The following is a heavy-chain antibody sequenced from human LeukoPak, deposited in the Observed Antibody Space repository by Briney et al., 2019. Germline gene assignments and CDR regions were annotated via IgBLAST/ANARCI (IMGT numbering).Heavy chain of an antibody. D-gene: IGHD6-13*01. CDR3: ARLAAAGFDY. CDR2: IRYDGSNK. V-gene: IGHV3-30*02. CDR1: GFTFSSYG. Sequence: GGSLRLSCAASGFTFSSYGMHWVRQAPGKGLEWVAFIRYDGSNKYYADSVKGRFTISRDNSKNTLYLQMNRLRAEDTAVYYCARLAAAGFDYWGQGTLVTVSS. J-gene: IGHJ4*02.